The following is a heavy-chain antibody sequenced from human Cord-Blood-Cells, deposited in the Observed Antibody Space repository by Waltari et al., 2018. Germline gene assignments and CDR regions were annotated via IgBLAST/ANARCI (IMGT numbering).Heavy chain of an antibody. V-gene: IGHV1-58*01. CDR1: GFTFTSSA. CDR3: AAGPYYDFWSGYWYFDL. J-gene: IGHJ2*01. CDR2: IVVGSGNT. Sequence: QMQLVQSGPEVKKPGTSVKVSCKASGFTFTSSAVQWVRQARGQRLEWIGWIVVGSGNTNYAQKFQERVTMTRDMSTSTAYMELSSLRSEDTAVYYCAAGPYYDFWSGYWYFDLWGRGTLVTVSS. D-gene: IGHD3-3*01.